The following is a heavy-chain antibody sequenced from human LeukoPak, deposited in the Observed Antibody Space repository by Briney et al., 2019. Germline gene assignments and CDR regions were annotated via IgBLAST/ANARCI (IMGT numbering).Heavy chain of an antibody. CDR3: AGDAYDRNPPFDY. D-gene: IGHD3-22*01. CDR2: INTNTGNP. V-gene: IGHV7-4-1*02. Sequence: ASVKVSCKASGYTFTSSAMNWVRQAPGQGLEWMGWINTNTGNPTYAQGFTGRFVFSLDTSVSTAYLQISSLKAEDTAVYYCAGDAYDRNPPFDYWGQGTLVTVSS. J-gene: IGHJ4*02. CDR1: GYTFTSSA.